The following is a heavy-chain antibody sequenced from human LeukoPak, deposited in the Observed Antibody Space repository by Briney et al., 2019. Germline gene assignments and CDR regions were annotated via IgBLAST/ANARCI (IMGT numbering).Heavy chain of an antibody. CDR2: ISAYNGNT. CDR1: GYTFTSYG. CDR3: ARDGGGDGYNYDY. V-gene: IGHV1-18*01. D-gene: IGHD5-24*01. J-gene: IGHJ4*02. Sequence: ASETVSCKASGYTFTSYGISWVRQAPGQGLEWMGWISAYNGNTNYAQKLQGRVTITADKSTSTAYMELSSLRSEDTAVYYCARDGGGDGYNYDYWGQGTLVTVSS.